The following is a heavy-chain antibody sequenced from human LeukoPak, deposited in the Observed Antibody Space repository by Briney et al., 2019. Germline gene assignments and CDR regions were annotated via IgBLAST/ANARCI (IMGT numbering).Heavy chain of an antibody. D-gene: IGHD2/OR15-2a*01. Sequence: SGGSLRLSCAASGFTFSSYGMHWVRQAPGKGLEWVAVIWYDGSNKYYADSVKGRFTISRDNAKNSLYLQMNSLRAEDTALYYCAKDGTTTPYFIDYWGQGTLVTVSS. V-gene: IGHV3-33*03. CDR2: IWYDGSNK. CDR1: GFTFSSYG. J-gene: IGHJ4*02. CDR3: AKDGTTTPYFIDY.